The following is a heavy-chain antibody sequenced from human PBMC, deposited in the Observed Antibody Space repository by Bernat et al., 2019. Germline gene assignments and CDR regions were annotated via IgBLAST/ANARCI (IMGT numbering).Heavy chain of an antibody. D-gene: IGHD3-22*01. CDR2: IIPILGIA. CDR3: ASSGYDSSGYYDY. J-gene: IGHJ4*02. CDR1: GGTFSSYT. V-gene: IGHV1-69*02. Sequence: QVQLVQSGAEVKKPGSSVKVSCKASGGTFSSYTISWVRQAPGQGLEWMGRIIPILGIANYAQKFQGRVTITADKSTSTAYMELSSLRSEDTAVYYCASSGYDSSGYYDYWGQGTLVTVSS.